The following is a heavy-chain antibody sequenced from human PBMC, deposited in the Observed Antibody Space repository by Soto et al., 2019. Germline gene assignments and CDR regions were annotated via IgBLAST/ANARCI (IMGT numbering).Heavy chain of an antibody. CDR1: GFSFISYA. J-gene: IGHJ4*02. V-gene: IGHV3-23*01. D-gene: IGHD4-17*01. CDR2: FSAGGRA. CDR3: AKESLTHHYGDTLFAY. Sequence: QLLESGGGLVQPGGSLRLSCEASGFSFISYALSWVRQAPGKGLEWVSTFSAGGRAYYADSVNGRFTIAKDTSKNTSRLQASSLRAEDPAVYYCAKESLTHHYGDTLFAYWGQGTRVTVSS.